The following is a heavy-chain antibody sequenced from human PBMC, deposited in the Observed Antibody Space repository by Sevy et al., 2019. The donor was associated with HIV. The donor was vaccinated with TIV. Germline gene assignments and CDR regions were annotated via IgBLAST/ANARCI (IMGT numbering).Heavy chain of an antibody. CDR2: ISSSSSTI. J-gene: IGHJ6*02. CDR3: ASDRRKAAGVLPSYYYYGMDV. D-gene: IGHD6-13*01. CDR1: GFTFSSYS. Sequence: GGYLRLSCAASGFTFSSYSMNWVRQAPGKGLEWVSYISSSSSTIYYTDSVKGRFTISRDNAKNSLYLQMNSLRDEDTAVYYCASDRRKAAGVLPSYYYYGMDVWGQGTTVTVSS. V-gene: IGHV3-48*02.